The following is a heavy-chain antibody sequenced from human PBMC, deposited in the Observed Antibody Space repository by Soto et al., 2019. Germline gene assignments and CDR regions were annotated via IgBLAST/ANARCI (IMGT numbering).Heavy chain of an antibody. J-gene: IGHJ4*02. CDR1: GFTFSSFA. CDR2: ISGSGTNT. D-gene: IGHD3-9*01. CDR3: ARTLPFAFDVLTGYGYYFDS. Sequence: EVHLLESGGGLVQPGGSLRLSCAATGFTFSSFAMTWVRQAPGKGLEWVSTISGSGTNTYYADSVKGRFTFSRDNSKNTLFLQMRSLRAEDTAMYYCARTLPFAFDVLTGYGYYFDSWGQGTLLTVSS. V-gene: IGHV3-23*01.